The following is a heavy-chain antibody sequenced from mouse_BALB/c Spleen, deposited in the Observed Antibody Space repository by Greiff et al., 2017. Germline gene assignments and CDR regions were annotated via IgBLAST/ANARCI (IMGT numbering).Heavy chain of an antibody. Sequence: VHLVESGPGLVQPSQSLSITCTVSGFSLTSYGVHWVRQSPGKGLEWLGVIWSGGSTDYNAAFISRLSISKDNSKSQVFFKMNSLQADDTAIYYCARNKESSTVVAPYWYFDVWGAGTTVTVAS. CDR2: IWSGGST. CDR1: GFSLTSYG. V-gene: IGHV2-4-1*01. CDR3: ARNKESSTVVAPYWYFDV. D-gene: IGHD1-1*01. J-gene: IGHJ1*01.